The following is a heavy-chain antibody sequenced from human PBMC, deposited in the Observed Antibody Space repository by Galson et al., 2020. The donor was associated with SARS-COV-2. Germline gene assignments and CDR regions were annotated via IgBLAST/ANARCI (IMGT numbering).Heavy chain of an antibody. CDR3: ARSGPSLAGTMGAFDI. CDR2: ISYDGSEK. D-gene: IGHD6-19*01. CDR1: GFTFFSYA. Sequence: GESLKISCAASGFTFFSYAINWVRQAPGKGLEWVAVISYDGSEKYYGDSVRGRFTISRDNSRNTLYLQVDSLRLEDTAVYYCARSGPSLAGTMGAFDIWGQGTMVTVSS. J-gene: IGHJ3*02. V-gene: IGHV3-30*04.